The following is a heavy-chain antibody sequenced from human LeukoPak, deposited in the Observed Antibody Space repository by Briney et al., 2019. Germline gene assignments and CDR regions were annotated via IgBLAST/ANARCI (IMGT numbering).Heavy chain of an antibody. CDR2: ISGSGGST. V-gene: IGHV3-23*01. CDR3: AKDPRFGELLQRLPI. Sequence: GGSLRLSCAASGFTFSSYAMSWVRQAPGKGLEWVSAISGSGGSTYYADSVKGRFTISRDNSKNTLYLQMNSLGAEDTAVYYCAKDPRFGELLQRLPIWGQGTLVTVSS. CDR1: GFTFSSYA. J-gene: IGHJ4*02. D-gene: IGHD3-10*01.